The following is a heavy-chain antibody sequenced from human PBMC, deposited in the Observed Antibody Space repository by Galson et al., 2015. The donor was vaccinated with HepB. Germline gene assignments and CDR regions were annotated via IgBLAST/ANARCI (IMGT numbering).Heavy chain of an antibody. CDR3: ARLGAGAVAGRRFDY. V-gene: IGHV1-18*04. J-gene: IGHJ4*02. D-gene: IGHD6-19*01. CDR1: GYTFTSYG. Sequence: SVKVSCKASGYTFTSYGISWVRQAPGQGLEWMGWISAYNGNTNYAQKLQGRVTMTTDTSTSTAYMELRSLRSDDTAVYYCARLGAGAVAGRRFDYWGQGTLVTVSS. CDR2: ISAYNGNT.